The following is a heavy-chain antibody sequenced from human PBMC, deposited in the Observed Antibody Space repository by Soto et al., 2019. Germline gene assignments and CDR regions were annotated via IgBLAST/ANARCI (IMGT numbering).Heavy chain of an antibody. Sequence: ASVKVSCKASGYTFTSYAMHWVRQAPGQRLEWMGWINAGNGNRKYSQKFQGRVTITADKSTSTAYMELSSLRSEDTAVYYCARGPRITMVRGVPFPDIDYWGQGTLVTVSS. J-gene: IGHJ4*02. D-gene: IGHD3-10*01. CDR3: ARGPRITMVRGVPFPDIDY. CDR1: GYTFTSYA. V-gene: IGHV1-3*01. CDR2: INAGNGNR.